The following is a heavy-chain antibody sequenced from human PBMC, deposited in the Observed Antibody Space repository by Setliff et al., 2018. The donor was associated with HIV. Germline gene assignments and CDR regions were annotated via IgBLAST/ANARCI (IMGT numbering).Heavy chain of an antibody. J-gene: IGHJ6*03. CDR3: ARAWTYYYGSGSYRRLDYYYYYMDV. CDR1: GYTFTSYG. CDR2: ISAYNGNT. D-gene: IGHD3-10*01. V-gene: IGHV1-18*01. Sequence: ASVKVSCKASGYTFTSYGISWVRQAPGQGLEWMGWISAYNGNTNYAQKLQGRVTMTTDTSTGTAYMELRSLRSDDTAVYYCARAWTYYYGSGSYRRLDYYYYYMDVWGKGTTVTVSS.